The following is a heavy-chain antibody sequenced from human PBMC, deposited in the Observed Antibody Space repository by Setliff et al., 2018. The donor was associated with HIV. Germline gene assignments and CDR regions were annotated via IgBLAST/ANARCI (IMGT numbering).Heavy chain of an antibody. CDR3: AKDRYSSTWTEGFDY. CDR1: GFTLSSYW. Sequence: GGSLRLSCSASGFTLSSYWMTWVRQTPGKGLECVANINQDGSEKYYLDSVKGRFTISRDNSKNTLYVQMNSLRAEDTAVYYCAKDRYSSTWTEGFDYWGQGTLVTVSS. CDR2: INQDGSEK. J-gene: IGHJ4*02. V-gene: IGHV3-7*03. D-gene: IGHD6-13*01.